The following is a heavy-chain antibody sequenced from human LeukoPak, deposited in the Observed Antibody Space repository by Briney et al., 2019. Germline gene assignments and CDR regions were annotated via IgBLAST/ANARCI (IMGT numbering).Heavy chain of an antibody. CDR1: GGSISSSSYY. V-gene: IGHV4-39*01. D-gene: IGHD3-22*01. J-gene: IGHJ4*02. CDR2: IYYSGST. Sequence: SETLSLTCTVSGGSISSSSYYWGWIRQPPGKGLEWIGSIYYSGSTYYNPSLKSRVTISVDTSKNQFSLKLSSVTAADTALYYCARGSLAAYYYDSSGYYAPRWFDYWGQGTLVTVSS. CDR3: ARGSLAAYYYDSSGYYAPRWFDY.